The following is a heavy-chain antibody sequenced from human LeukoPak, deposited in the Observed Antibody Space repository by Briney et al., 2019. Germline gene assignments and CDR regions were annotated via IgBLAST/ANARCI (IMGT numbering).Heavy chain of an antibody. CDR1: GFTFSSYG. V-gene: IGHV3-33*06. CDR3: AKVTGDYYDTSGAFDY. CDR2: IWHDGSND. D-gene: IGHD3-22*01. J-gene: IGHJ4*02. Sequence: GGSLRLSCAASGFTFSSYGMHWVRQAPGKGLEWVARIWHDGSNDDYADSVKGRFTISRDNSKNTLYPQMNSLRAEDTAIYYCAKVTGDYYDTSGAFDYWGQGTLVTVSS.